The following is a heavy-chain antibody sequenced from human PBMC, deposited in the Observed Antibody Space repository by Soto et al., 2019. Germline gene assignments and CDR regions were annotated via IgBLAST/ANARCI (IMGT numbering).Heavy chain of an antibody. V-gene: IGHV1-69*06. CDR2: IIPIFGTA. J-gene: IGHJ4*02. Sequence: QVQLVQSGAEVKKPGSSVKVSCKASGGTFSSYAISWVRQAPGQGLEWMGGIIPIFGTANYAQKFQGRVTITADKSTRTAYMLLSSLSSDDTAVYYCARRRKRAAPDYWGQGTLVTVSS. CDR3: ARRRKRAAPDY. CDR1: GGTFSSYA. D-gene: IGHD6-13*01.